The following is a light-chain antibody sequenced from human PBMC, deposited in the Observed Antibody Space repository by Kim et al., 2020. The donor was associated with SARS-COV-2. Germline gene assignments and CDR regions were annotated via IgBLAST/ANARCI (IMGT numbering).Light chain of an antibody. CDR2: LNSDGSH. Sequence: SVKLTCTLISGHSSYAIAWHQQQPEKGPRYLMKLNSDGSHSKGDGIPDRFSGSSSGAERYLTISSLQSEDEADYYCQTWGTGIWVFGGGTQLTVL. CDR1: SGHSSYA. CDR3: QTWGTGIWV. J-gene: IGLJ3*02. V-gene: IGLV4-69*01.